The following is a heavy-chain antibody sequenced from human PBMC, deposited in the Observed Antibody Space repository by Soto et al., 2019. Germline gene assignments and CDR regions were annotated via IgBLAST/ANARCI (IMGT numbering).Heavy chain of an antibody. J-gene: IGHJ4*02. CDR3: AIFRGGSLWLGGDPLSGAY. Sequence: ASVKVSCKASGYTFTSYYMHWVRQAPGQGLEWMGIINPSGGSTSYAQKFQGRVTMTRDTSTSTVYMELSSLRSEDTAVYYCAIFRGGSLWLGGDPLSGAYWGKGTLVTVS. V-gene: IGHV1-46*01. D-gene: IGHD3-10*01. CDR2: INPSGGST. CDR1: GYTFTSYY.